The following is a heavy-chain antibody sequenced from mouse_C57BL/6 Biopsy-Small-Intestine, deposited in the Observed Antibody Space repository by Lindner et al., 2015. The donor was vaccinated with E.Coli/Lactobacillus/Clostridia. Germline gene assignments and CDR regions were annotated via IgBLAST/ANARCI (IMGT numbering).Heavy chain of an antibody. CDR1: GYTFTNYW. Sequence: VQLQESGAELVRPGTSVKMSCKASGYTFTNYWIGWAKQRPGHGLEWIGDIYPGGGYTNYNEEFKGKATLTADKSSSTAYMQFSSLTSEDSAIYYCARSHYDYFDYWGQGTTLTVSS. J-gene: IGHJ2*01. CDR3: ARSHYDYFDY. D-gene: IGHD2-4*01. V-gene: IGHV1-63*01. CDR2: IYPGGGYT.